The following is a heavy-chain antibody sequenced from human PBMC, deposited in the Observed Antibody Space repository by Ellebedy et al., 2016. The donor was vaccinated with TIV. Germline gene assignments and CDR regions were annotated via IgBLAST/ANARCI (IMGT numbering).Heavy chain of an antibody. D-gene: IGHD3-10*01. V-gene: IGHV1-24*01. CDR3: ALWFGDRGGMDV. CDR1: GYTLTELS. CDR2: FDPEDGET. J-gene: IGHJ6*02. Sequence: ASVKVSCXVSGYTLTELSMHWVRQAPGKGLEWMGGFDPEDGETIYAQKFQGRVTMTRDTSTSTVYMELSSLRSEDTAVYYCALWFGDRGGMDVWGQGTTVTVSS.